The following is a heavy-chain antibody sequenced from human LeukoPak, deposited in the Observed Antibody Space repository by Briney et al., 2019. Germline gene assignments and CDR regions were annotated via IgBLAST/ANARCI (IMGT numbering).Heavy chain of an antibody. CDR2: IWYDGSNK. Sequence: GGSLRLSCAASGFTFSSYGMHWVRQAPGKGLEWVAVIWYDGSNKYYADSVKGRFTISRDNSKNTLYLQMNSLRAEDTAVYYCARDNRGQYSGDRGFDPWGQGTLVTVSS. J-gene: IGHJ5*02. CDR3: ARDNRGQYSGDRGFDP. V-gene: IGHV3-33*01. D-gene: IGHD5-12*01. CDR1: GFTFSSYG.